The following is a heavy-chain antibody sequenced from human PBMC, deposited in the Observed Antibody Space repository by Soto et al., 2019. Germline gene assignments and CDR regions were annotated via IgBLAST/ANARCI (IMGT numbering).Heavy chain of an antibody. CDR1: GGSISSNSYY. CDR3: ASQVNGAGSYSDF. D-gene: IGHD3-10*01. J-gene: IGHJ4*02. Sequence: QLQLQESGPGLVKPSETLSLTCTVNGGSISSNSYYWAWIRQPPGKGLEWIGSIFHDGGTFYNAALNSRVTISVDTPKSQFSLKLTSVTAADTAIYFCASQVNGAGSYSDFWGQGTLVTVSS. V-gene: IGHV4-39*01. CDR2: IFHDGGT.